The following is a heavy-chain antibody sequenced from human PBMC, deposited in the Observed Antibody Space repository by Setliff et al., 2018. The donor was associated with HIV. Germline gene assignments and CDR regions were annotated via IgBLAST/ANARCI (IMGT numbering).Heavy chain of an antibody. J-gene: IGHJ5*02. CDR2: LYHSGSA. CDR3: TRVRLLYSDSSPVWFDP. V-gene: IGHV4-59*01. CDR1: GGSLSGYY. D-gene: IGHD3-22*01. Sequence: TLSLTCAVYGGSLSGYYWRWIRQPPGKGLEWIGYLYHSGSANYNPSLKSRVTISGDTSKNQFSLKLSSVAAADTAIYYCTRVRLLYSDSSPVWFDPWGQGTLVTVSS.